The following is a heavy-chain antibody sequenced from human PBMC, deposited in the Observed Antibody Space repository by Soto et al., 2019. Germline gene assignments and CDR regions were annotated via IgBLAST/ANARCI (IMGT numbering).Heavy chain of an antibody. CDR1: GYTFTAYY. CDR3: ARNMDYYYGPGSGNGHGF. CDR2: INPRFGDT. J-gene: IGHJ6*02. D-gene: IGHD3-10*01. Sequence: QVPLVQSGAELKEPGDSVRVSCEASGYTFTAYYIHWVRQAPGQGLGWMGWINPRFGDTSYAQDFQGRVSMTRDTSISTVYMELSRLTSDDTAIYYCARNMDYYYGPGSGNGHGFWGQGTTVTVFS. V-gene: IGHV1-2*02.